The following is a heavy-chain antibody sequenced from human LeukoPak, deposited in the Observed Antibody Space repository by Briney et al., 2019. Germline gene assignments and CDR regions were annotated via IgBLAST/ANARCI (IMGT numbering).Heavy chain of an antibody. V-gene: IGHV1-69*13. D-gene: IGHD2-2*01. J-gene: IGHJ6*03. CDR1: GGTFSSYA. CDR3: ARSTTSLRYYYYYYYMDV. Sequence: GASVKVSCKASGGTFSSYAISWVRQAPGQGLEWMGGIIPIFGTANYAQKFQGRVTITADESTSTAYMELSSLRSEDTAVYYCARSTTSLRYYYYYYYMDVWGKGTTVTVSS. CDR2: IIPIFGTA.